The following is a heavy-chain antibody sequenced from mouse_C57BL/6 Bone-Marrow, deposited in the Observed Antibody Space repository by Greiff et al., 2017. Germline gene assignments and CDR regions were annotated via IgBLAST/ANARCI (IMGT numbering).Heavy chain of an antibody. CDR3: ARHERYYDYEGYFDY. V-gene: IGHV1-62-2*01. J-gene: IGHJ2*01. D-gene: IGHD2-4*01. Sequence: VQLQQSGAELVKPGASVKLSCKASGYIFTEYTIHWVTQRSGQGLEWIGWFYPGSGSIKYNERFKDKATLTADNSSNTVYMELSRLTSEDSAVYFCARHERYYDYEGYFDYWGQGTTLTVSS. CDR2: FYPGSGSI. CDR1: GYIFTEYT.